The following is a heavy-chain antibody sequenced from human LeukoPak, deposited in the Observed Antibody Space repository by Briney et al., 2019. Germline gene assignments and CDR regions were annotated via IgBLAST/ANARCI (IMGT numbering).Heavy chain of an antibody. V-gene: IGHV5-51*01. CDR1: GYSFTSYW. Sequence: GESLKISCKGSGYSFTSYWIGWVRQMPGKGLEWMGIIYPGDSDTRYSPSFQGQVTILADKSISTAYLQWSSLKASDTAMYHCASSGSSGWLGPTGSFDYWGQGTLVTVSS. D-gene: IGHD6-19*01. CDR3: ASSGSSGWLGPTGSFDY. CDR2: IYPGDSDT. J-gene: IGHJ4*02.